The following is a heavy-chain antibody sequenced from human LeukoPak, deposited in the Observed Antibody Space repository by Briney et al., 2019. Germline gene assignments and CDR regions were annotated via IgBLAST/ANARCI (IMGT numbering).Heavy chain of an antibody. V-gene: IGHV4-34*01. CDR1: GGSFSGYY. Sequence: PSETLSLTCAVYGGSFSGYYWSWIRQPPGKGLEWIGEINHSGSTNYNPSLKSRVTISVDTSKNQFSLKQSSVTAADTAVYYCARELGGYVPRNWFDPWGQGTLVTVSS. CDR2: INHSGST. J-gene: IGHJ5*02. CDR3: ARELGGYVPRNWFDP. D-gene: IGHD5-12*01.